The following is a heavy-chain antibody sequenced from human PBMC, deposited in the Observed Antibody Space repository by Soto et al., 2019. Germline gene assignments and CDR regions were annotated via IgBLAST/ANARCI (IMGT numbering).Heavy chain of an antibody. V-gene: IGHV4-59*08. J-gene: IGHJ4*02. CDR3: WGRGDGTAGAEKLDY. Sequence: PSETLSLTCTVSGGSISSYYWSWIRQPPGKGLEWIGYIYYSGSTNYNPSLKSRVTISVDTSKNQFSLKLSSVTAADTAVYYCWGRGDGTAGAEKLDYWGQGTLVTVSS. CDR2: IYYSGST. D-gene: IGHD3-16*01. CDR1: GGSISSYY.